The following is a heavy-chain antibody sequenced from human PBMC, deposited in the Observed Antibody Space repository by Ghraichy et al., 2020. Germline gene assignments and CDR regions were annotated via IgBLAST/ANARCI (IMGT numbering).Heavy chain of an antibody. CDR2: ISWDGGST. V-gene: IGHV3-43D*03. D-gene: IGHD3-10*01. Sequence: GGSLRLSCAASGFTFDDYAMHWVRQAPGKGLEWVSLISWDGGSTYYADSVKGRFTISRDNSKNSLYLQMNSLRAEDTALYYCAKDMGIGGITMVRGVDGMDVWGQGTTVTVSS. J-gene: IGHJ6*02. CDR3: AKDMGIGGITMVRGVDGMDV. CDR1: GFTFDDYA.